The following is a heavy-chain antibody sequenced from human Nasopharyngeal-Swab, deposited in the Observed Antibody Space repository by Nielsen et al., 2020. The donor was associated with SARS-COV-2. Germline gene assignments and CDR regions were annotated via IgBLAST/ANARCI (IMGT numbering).Heavy chain of an antibody. V-gene: IGHV7-4-1*02. D-gene: IGHD6-19*01. J-gene: IGHJ3*02. Sequence: ASVKVSCKASGYTFTSYAMNWVRQAPGQGLEWTGWINTNTGNPTYAQGFTGRFVFSLDTSVSTAYLQISSLKAEDTAVYYCASGKHSSGWYGLDAFDIWGQGTMVTVSS. CDR3: ASGKHSSGWYGLDAFDI. CDR2: INTNTGNP. CDR1: GYTFTSYA.